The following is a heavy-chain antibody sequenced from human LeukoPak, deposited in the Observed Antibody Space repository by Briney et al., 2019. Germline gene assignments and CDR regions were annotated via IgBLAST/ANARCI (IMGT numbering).Heavy chain of an antibody. CDR2: INPNSGGT. CDR1: GDTFTGYY. Sequence: ASVKVSSKASGDTFTGYYMHWVRQAPGQGLEGMRWINPNSGGTNYAQKFQGRVTMTSGTSISTAYMELSRLRSNATALYYCARGGIDYWGQGTLVTVSS. D-gene: IGHD3-10*01. CDR3: ARGGIDY. J-gene: IGHJ4*02. V-gene: IGHV1-2*02.